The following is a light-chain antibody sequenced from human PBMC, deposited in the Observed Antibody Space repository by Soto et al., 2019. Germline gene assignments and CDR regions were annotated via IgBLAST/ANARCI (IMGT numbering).Light chain of an antibody. CDR1: QDITNY. CDR2: RAS. CDR3: QQYNSFPQT. V-gene: IGKV1-8*01. Sequence: AIRMTQSPSSFSASTGDRVTITCRATQDITNYLAWYQQKPGKAPKLLIYRASVLESGVPSRFIGGGSGTNFSLIISYLQSEDFATYHCQQYNSFPQTFGQGTKLEIK. J-gene: IGKJ2*01.